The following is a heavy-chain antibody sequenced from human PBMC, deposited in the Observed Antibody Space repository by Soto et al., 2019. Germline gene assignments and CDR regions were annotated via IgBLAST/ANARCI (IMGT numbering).Heavy chain of an antibody. CDR3: ARLYSNYYVYYYYYMDV. CDR2: MNPNSGNT. Sequence: ASVKVSCKASGYTFTSYDINWVRQATGQGLEWMGWMNPNSGNTGYAQKFQGRVTMTRNTSISTAYMELSSLRSEDTAVYYCARLYSNYYVYYYYYMDVWGKRTTVTVSS. J-gene: IGHJ6*03. D-gene: IGHD4-4*01. CDR1: GYTFTSYD. V-gene: IGHV1-8*01.